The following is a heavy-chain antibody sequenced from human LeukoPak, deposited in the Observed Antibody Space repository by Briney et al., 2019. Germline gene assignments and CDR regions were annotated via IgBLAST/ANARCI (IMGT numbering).Heavy chain of an antibody. V-gene: IGHV3-30-3*01. J-gene: IGHJ3*01. CDR2: ISYDGSNK. CDR1: GFTFSSYA. CDR3: ARDRRGEKDFDV. Sequence: QAGGSLRLSCAASGFTFSSYAMHWVRQAPGKGLEWVAVISYDGSNKYYADSVKGRFTISRDNSKNTLYLQMNSLRAEDTAVYYCARDRRGEKDFDVWGPGTMVTVSS.